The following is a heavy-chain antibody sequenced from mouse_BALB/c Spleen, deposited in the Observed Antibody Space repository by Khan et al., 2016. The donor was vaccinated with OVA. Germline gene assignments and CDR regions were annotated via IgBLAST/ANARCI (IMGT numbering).Heavy chain of an antibody. CDR1: GFSLSRYN. CDR2: IWGGGGT. D-gene: IGHD2-14*01. CDR3: TRAYYRYDGYYAMDY. Sequence: QVQLKQSGPSLVAPSQSLSITCTVSGFSLSRYNVHWVRQPPGKGLEWLGMIWGGGGTDYTSALKSRLSIIKDDSKRQVFLKMNSLQTDDTAMYYCTRAYYRYDGYYAMDYWGQGTSVTVSS. V-gene: IGHV2-6-4*01. J-gene: IGHJ4*01.